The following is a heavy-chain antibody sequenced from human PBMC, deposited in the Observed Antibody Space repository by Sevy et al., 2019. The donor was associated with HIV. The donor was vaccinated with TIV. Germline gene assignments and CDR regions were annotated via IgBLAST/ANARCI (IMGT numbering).Heavy chain of an antibody. D-gene: IGHD2-15*01. Sequence: GGSLRLSCVDSGFTFHSHAMHWVRQAPGKGLEWVAGTSYDGRDKFYVDSVNGRFVISRDNSRNTLYLHLNNLRTEDTALYYCAREGGYCSGGSCYSPTYYYYGMDVWGQGTTVTVSS. CDR2: TSYDGRDK. J-gene: IGHJ6*02. CDR1: GFTFHSHA. CDR3: AREGGYCSGGSCYSPTYYYYGMDV. V-gene: IGHV3-30*09.